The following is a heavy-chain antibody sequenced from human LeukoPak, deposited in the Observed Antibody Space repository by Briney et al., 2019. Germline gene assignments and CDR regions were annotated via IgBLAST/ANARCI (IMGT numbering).Heavy chain of an antibody. D-gene: IGHD3-10*01. CDR3: ARAYYGSGSFDY. CDR1: GGSFSGYY. CDR2: INHSGST. Sequence: PSETLPLTCAVYGGSFSGYYWSWIRQPPGKGLEWIGEINHSGSTNYNPSLKSRVTISVDTSKNQFSLKLSSVTAADTAVYYCARAYYGSGSFDYWGQGTLVTVSS. V-gene: IGHV4-34*01. J-gene: IGHJ4*02.